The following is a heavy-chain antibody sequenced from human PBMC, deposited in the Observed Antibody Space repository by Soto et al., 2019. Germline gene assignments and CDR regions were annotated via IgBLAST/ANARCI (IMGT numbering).Heavy chain of an antibody. J-gene: IGHJ4*02. D-gene: IGHD1-26*01. V-gene: IGHV4-4*02. CDR1: GGSITNSNW. CDR3: ARGPPIVGNTTPLDS. CDR2: IYHAGST. Sequence: SETLSLTCTVSGGSITNSNWWSWVRLPPAKGLEWIGDIYHAGSTKYNPSLERRVTMSVDTSNNQFALPLTSVTAADTAVYFCARGPPIVGNTTPLDSWGQGTLVTVSS.